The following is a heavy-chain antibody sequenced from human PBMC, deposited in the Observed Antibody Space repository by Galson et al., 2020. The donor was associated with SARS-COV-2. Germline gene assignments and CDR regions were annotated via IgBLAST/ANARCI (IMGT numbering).Heavy chain of an antibody. CDR1: GCTFTSYG. Sequence: ASVKVSCKASGCTFTSYGISWVRQAPGQGLEWMGWISAYNGNTNYAQKLQGRVTMTTDTPTSTAYMELRSLRSDDTAVYYCARDAGYYDFWSGFPHYYYYGMDVWGQGTTVTVSS. CDR3: ARDAGYYDFWSGFPHYYYYGMDV. CDR2: ISAYNGNT. J-gene: IGHJ6*02. D-gene: IGHD3-3*01. V-gene: IGHV1-18*01.